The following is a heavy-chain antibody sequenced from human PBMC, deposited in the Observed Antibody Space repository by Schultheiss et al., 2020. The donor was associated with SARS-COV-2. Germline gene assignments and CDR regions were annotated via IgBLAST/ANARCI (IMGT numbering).Heavy chain of an antibody. CDR2: IWYDGSNK. CDR3: ARDKSSYYYYYGMDV. CDR1: GFTFSSYG. Sequence: GGSLRLSCAASGFTFSSYGMHWVRQAPGKGLEWVAVIWYDGSNKYYADSVKGRFTISRDNSKNTLYLQMNSLRAEDTAVYYCARDKSSYYYYYGMDVWGQGTTVTVLL. J-gene: IGHJ6*02. V-gene: IGHV3-33*08.